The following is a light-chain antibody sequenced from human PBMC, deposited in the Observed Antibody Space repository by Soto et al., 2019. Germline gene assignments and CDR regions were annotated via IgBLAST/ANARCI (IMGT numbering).Light chain of an antibody. CDR1: QSVSSN. V-gene: IGKV3-15*01. J-gene: IGKJ5*01. CDR3: QQYGSSVIT. Sequence: EIVMTQSPATLSVSPGERATLSCRASQSVSSNLAWYQQKPGQAPRLLIYGASTRATGIPARFSGSGSGTDFTLTISRLEPEDFAVYYCQQYGSSVITFGQGTRLEI. CDR2: GAS.